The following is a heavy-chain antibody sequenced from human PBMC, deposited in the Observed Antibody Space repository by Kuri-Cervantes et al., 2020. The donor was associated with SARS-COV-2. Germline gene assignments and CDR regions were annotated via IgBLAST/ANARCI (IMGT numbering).Heavy chain of an antibody. J-gene: IGHJ6*02. CDR3: AKDLGIRDFWSGYSYGMDV. CDR1: GFTFNNYA. CDR2: TSYDGSTK. Sequence: LSLTCAASGFTFNNYAMHWVRQTPGEGLEWVAITSYDGSTKYYADSVKGRFTISRDNSKNTLYLQMNSLRAEDTAVYYCAKDLGIRDFWSGYSYGMDVWGQGTTVTVSS. V-gene: IGHV3-30*18. D-gene: IGHD3-3*01.